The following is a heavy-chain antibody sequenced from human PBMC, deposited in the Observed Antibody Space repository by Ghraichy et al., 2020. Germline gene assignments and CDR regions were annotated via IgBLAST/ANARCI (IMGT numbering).Heavy chain of an antibody. D-gene: IGHD6-13*01. J-gene: IGHJ5*02. CDR3: VKDRDSSSWFQGGNWFDP. V-gene: IGHV3-64D*06. Sequence: GESLNISCSASGFTFSSYAMHWVRQAPGKGLEYVSAISSNGGSTYYADSVKGRFTISRDNSKNTLYLQMSSLRAEDTAVYYCVKDRDSSSWFQGGNWFDPWGQGTLVTVSS. CDR2: ISSNGGST. CDR1: GFTFSSYA.